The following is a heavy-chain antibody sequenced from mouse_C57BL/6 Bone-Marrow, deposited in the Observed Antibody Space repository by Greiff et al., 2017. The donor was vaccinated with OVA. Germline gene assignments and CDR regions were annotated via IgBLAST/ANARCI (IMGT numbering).Heavy chain of an antibody. CDR3: ERSIYYGNYAYALDY. Sequence: EVMLVESGGGLVQPGGSLSLSCAASGFTFTDYYMSWVRQPPGKALEWLGFIRNTANGFTTEYNASVKGRFTISRDNSQSILYLQMNALRAEDSATYYGERSIYYGNYAYALDYWGQGTSVTVSS. CDR1: GFTFTDYY. D-gene: IGHD2-1*01. V-gene: IGHV7-3*01. J-gene: IGHJ4*01. CDR2: IRNTANGFTT.